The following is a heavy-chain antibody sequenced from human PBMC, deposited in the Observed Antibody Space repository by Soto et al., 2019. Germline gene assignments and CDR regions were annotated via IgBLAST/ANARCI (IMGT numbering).Heavy chain of an antibody. CDR1: GYTFTSYG. D-gene: IGHD2-21*01. V-gene: IGHV1-18*01. Sequence: QLVQSGVEMKNPGASVKVSCKASGYTFTSYGISWVRQAPGQGLEWMGWISGFNDDTNHAQKFQGRVTVAKDTSTSTAYMELRSLKSDDTAMYYCARSGSYYPARNWFGPWGHGTLVIVSS. J-gene: IGHJ5*02. CDR2: ISGFNDDT. CDR3: ARSGSYYPARNWFGP.